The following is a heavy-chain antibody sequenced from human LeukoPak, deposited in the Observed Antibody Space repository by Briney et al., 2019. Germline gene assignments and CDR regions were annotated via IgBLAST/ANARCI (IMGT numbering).Heavy chain of an antibody. CDR3: ARVQGIAAAGIGY. J-gene: IGHJ4*02. CDR2: INAGNGNT. V-gene: IGHV1-3*01. Sequence: ASVKVSCKASGYTFTSYAMRWVRQAPGQRLEWMGWINAGNGNTKYSQKFQGRVTITRDTSASTAYMELSSLRSEDTAVYYCARVQGIAAAGIGYWGQGTLVTVSS. CDR1: GYTFTSYA. D-gene: IGHD6-13*01.